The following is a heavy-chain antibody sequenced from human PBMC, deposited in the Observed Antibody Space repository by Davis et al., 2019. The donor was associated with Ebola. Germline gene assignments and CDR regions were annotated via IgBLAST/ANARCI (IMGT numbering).Heavy chain of an antibody. J-gene: IGHJ5*02. V-gene: IGHV1-18*01. Sequence: AASVKVSCKASGYTFTNYGISWVRQAPGQGLEWMGWISAYNGNTNYAQKLQGRVTMTTDTSTSTAYMELRSLRSDDTALYYCARGITMVRGEGWFDPWGQGTLVSVSS. CDR2: ISAYNGNT. CDR1: GYTFTNYG. CDR3: ARGITMVRGEGWFDP. D-gene: IGHD3-10*01.